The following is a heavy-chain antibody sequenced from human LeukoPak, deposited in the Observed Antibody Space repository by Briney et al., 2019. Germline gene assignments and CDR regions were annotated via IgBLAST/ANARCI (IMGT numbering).Heavy chain of an antibody. CDR2: INPNSGGT. D-gene: IGHD6-19*01. J-gene: IGHJ4*02. Sequence: ASVKVSCKASGYTFTGYYMRWVRQAPGQGLEWMGWINPNSGGTNYAQKFQSRVTMTRDTSISTAYMELSRLRSDDTAVYYCARGYSSGWYVDYWGQGTLVTVSS. CDR3: ARGYSSGWYVDY. V-gene: IGHV1-2*02. CDR1: GYTFTGYY.